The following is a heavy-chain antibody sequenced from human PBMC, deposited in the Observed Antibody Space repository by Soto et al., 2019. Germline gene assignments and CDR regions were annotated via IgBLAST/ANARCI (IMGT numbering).Heavy chain of an antibody. J-gene: IGHJ4*02. CDR3: ARRYCSRADCYSDS. V-gene: IGHV5-10-1*01. CDR2: IDPGDSSA. CDR1: GYTFFSFW. D-gene: IGHD2-2*01. Sequence: GESLKISCHGPGYTFFSFWIVWVRQVPGKGLEWVGRIDPGDSSATYSPTFQGHVTISADRSTRSAYPQWRSLRASDTAIYFCARRYCSRADCYSDSWGQGSLVTVSS.